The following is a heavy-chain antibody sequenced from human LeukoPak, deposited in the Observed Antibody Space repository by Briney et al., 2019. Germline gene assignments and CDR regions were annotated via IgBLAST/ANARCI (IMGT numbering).Heavy chain of an antibody. CDR3: ARSDYYYYMDV. Sequence: PSETLSLTCTVSGGSISSYYWSWIRQPPGKGLEWIGYIYYSGSTNYNPSLKSRVTISVDTSKNQFSLKLSSVTAADTAVYYCARSDYYYYMDVWGKGTTVTVS. V-gene: IGHV4-59*01. J-gene: IGHJ6*03. CDR2: IYYSGST. CDR1: GGSISSYY.